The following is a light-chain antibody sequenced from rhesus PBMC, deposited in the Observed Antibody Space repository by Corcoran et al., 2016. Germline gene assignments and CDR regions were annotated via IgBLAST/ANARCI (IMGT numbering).Light chain of an antibody. CDR2: YAS. J-gene: IGKJ4*01. Sequence: DIQMTQSPSSLSASVGDRVTLTCRASQGIGSFLAWYQQKPGKAPKTLIYYASNLENGVPSRFSCIGSGTEFTLTISSLQPEDFATYFCQQYNSDPLTFGGGTKVEIK. CDR1: QGIGSF. CDR3: QQYNSDPLT. V-gene: IGKV1-37*01.